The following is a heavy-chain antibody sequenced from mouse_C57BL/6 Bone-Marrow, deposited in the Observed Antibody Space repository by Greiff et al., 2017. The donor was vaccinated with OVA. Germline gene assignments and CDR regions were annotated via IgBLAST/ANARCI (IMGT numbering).Heavy chain of an antibody. CDR1: GYTFTDYY. D-gene: IGHD1-1*01. Sequence: QVQLQQSGPELVKPGASVKISCKASGYTFTDYYINWVKQRPGQGLEWIGWIFPGSGSTYYNEKFKGKATLTVDKSSSTAYMLLSSLTSEDSAVYFCAREDYYGSSPFFDYWGQGTTLTVSS. V-gene: IGHV1-75*01. CDR3: AREDYYGSSPFFDY. J-gene: IGHJ2*01. CDR2: IFPGSGST.